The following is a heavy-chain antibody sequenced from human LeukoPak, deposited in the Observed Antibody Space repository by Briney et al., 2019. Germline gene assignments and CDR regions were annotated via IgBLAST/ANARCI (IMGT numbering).Heavy chain of an antibody. CDR2: IIPSGGFT. J-gene: IGHJ4*02. CDR1: GYTFTNYY. Sequence: ASVKVSCKASGYTFTNYYIHWVRQAPGQGLEWMGMIIPSGGFTTYAQKFQGRLTMTRDMSTSTVYMELSSLRSEDTALYYCATAGRRLFGVLIPLSFDYWGQGTLVTVSS. D-gene: IGHD3-3*01. CDR3: ATAGRRLFGVLIPLSFDY. V-gene: IGHV1-46*01.